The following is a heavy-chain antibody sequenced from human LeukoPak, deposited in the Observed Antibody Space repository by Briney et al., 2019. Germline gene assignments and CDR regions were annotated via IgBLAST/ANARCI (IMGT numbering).Heavy chain of an antibody. Sequence: SETLSLTCTVSGGSISSGGYYWSWIRQHPGKGLEWIGCIYYSGSTYYNPSLKSRVTISVDTSKNQFSLKLSSVTAADTAVYYCARDLIVVVPAATYYYGMDVWGQGTTVTVSS. D-gene: IGHD2-2*01. CDR2: IYYSGST. V-gene: IGHV4-31*03. CDR3: ARDLIVVVPAATYYYGMDV. CDR1: GGSISSGGYY. J-gene: IGHJ6*02.